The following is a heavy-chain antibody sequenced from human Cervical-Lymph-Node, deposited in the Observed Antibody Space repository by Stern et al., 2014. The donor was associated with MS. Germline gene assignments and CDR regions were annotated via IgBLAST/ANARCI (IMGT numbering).Heavy chain of an antibody. CDR1: RFTFSSYA. V-gene: IGHV3-30*04. CDR2: TSYDGGNK. Sequence: QVQLVESGGGVVQPGRSLRLSCAASRFTFSSYAMHWVRQAPGKGLEWVAFTSYDGGNKYYADSVKGLFTISRDNSKNTLYLQMNSLRAEDTAVYYCASSSGVGFDYWGQGTLVTVSS. J-gene: IGHJ4*02. CDR3: ASSSGVGFDY. D-gene: IGHD1-26*01.